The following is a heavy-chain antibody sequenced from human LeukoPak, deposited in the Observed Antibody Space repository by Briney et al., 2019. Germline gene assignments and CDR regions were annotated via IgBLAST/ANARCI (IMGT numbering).Heavy chain of an antibody. J-gene: IGHJ3*02. Sequence: GGSLRLSCAASGFTFSSYDMHWVRQATGKGLEWVSAIGTAGDPYYPGSVKGRFTISRENAKNSLYLQMNSLRAGDTAVHYCARGAAANDAFDIWGQGTMVTVSS. CDR3: ARGAAANDAFDI. CDR2: IGTAGDP. V-gene: IGHV3-13*05. CDR1: GFTFSSYD.